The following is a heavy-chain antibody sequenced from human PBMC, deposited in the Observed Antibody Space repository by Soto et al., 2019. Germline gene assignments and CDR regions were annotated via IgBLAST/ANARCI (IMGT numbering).Heavy chain of an antibody. D-gene: IGHD3-22*01. Sequence: SETLSLTCTVSGGSISSGDYYWSWIHQPPGKGLEWIGYIYYSGSTYYNPSLKSRVTISVDTSKNQFSLKLSSVTAADTAVYYCARESYYDSSGYLDYWGQGTLVTVSS. J-gene: IGHJ4*02. CDR1: GGSISSGDYY. CDR2: IYYSGST. CDR3: ARESYYDSSGYLDY. V-gene: IGHV4-30-4*01.